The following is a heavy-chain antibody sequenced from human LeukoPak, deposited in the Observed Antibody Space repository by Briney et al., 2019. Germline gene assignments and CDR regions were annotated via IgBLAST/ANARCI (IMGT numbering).Heavy chain of an antibody. CDR2: IYYSGST. CDR3: ARDGDIVATISAFDI. Sequence: SETLSLTCTVSGGSISSSSYYWGWIRQPQGKGLEWIGSIYYSGSTYYNPSLKSRVTISVDTSKNQFSLKLSSVTAADTAVYYCARDGDIVATISAFDIWGQGTMVTVSS. CDR1: GGSISSSSYY. J-gene: IGHJ3*02. V-gene: IGHV4-39*07. D-gene: IGHD5-12*01.